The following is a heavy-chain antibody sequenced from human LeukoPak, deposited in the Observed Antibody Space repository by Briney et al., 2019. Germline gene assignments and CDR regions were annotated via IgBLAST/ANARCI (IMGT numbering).Heavy chain of an antibody. Sequence: SETLSLTCTVSGVSITNYYWAWVRQPAGKGLEWIGRMYISGSTNYNPSLKSRVTISIDKPKNQFSLKLRSVTAADTALYYCARDYLVGAPLDSWGQGTLVTVSS. CDR3: ARDYLVGAPLDS. CDR1: GVSITNYY. D-gene: IGHD1-26*01. CDR2: MYISGST. V-gene: IGHV4-4*07. J-gene: IGHJ4*02.